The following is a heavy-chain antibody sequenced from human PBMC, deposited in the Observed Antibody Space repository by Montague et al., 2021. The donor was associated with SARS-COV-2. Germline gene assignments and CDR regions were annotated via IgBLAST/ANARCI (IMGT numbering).Heavy chain of an antibody. CDR3: AAQTYCYYFRLDV. D-gene: IGHD2-15*01. CDR2: IYDNDNG. Sequence: SETLSLTCAVSGGSISSYCWNWIRQPPGRGPDRVCYIYDNDNGDYNPYLRSRVTILVDTSKNQFSLKLSSVTAADTAVYYCAAQTYCYYFRLDVWGQGTPATVSS. J-gene: IGHJ6*02. V-gene: IGHV4-59*08. CDR1: GGSISSYC.